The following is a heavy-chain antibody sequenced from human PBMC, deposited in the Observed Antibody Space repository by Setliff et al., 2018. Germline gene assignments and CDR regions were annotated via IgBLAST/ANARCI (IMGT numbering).Heavy chain of an antibody. Sequence: GASVKVSCKASGYTFTSYAMNWVRQAPGQGLEWMGWINTNTGNPTNAQGFTGRFVFSLDTSVSTAYLQISSLKAEDTAVYYCARGDFWVVGGAFDIWDQGTMVTVSS. CDR1: GYTFTSYA. V-gene: IGHV7-4-1*02. J-gene: IGHJ3*02. CDR2: INTNTGNP. D-gene: IGHD3-3*01. CDR3: ARGDFWVVGGAFDI.